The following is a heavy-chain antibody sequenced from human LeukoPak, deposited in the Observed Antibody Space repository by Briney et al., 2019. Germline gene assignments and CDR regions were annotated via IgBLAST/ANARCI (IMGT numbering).Heavy chain of an antibody. V-gene: IGHV3-74*01. J-gene: IGHJ4*02. CDR3: AKFHTVTTAY. Sequence: GGSLRLSCAASGFTFRNYWMHWVRQAPGKGLVWVSRINSDGSSTTYADSVKGRFTMSRDNAKNTLYLQMNSLRAEDTAVYYCAKFHTVTTAYWGQGTLVTVSS. D-gene: IGHD4-11*01. CDR1: GFTFRNYW. CDR2: INSDGSST.